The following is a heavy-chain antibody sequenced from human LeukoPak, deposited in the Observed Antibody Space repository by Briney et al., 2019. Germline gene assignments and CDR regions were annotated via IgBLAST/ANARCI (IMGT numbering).Heavy chain of an antibody. CDR1: GFTFTSYG. D-gene: IGHD3-22*01. Sequence: ASVKVSCKASGFTFTSYGISWVRQAPGQGLEWMGWISAYNDNTNYAQKVQGRVTMTRDMSTSTVYMELSSLRSEDTAVYYCARSDYYDSSGYYSEYFQHWGQGTLVTVSS. V-gene: IGHV1-18*01. J-gene: IGHJ1*01. CDR2: ISAYNDNT. CDR3: ARSDYYDSSGYYSEYFQH.